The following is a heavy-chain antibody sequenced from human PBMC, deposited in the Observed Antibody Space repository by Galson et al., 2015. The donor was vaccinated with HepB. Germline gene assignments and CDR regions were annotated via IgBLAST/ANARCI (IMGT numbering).Heavy chain of an antibody. CDR2: ISGSGGST. CDR1: GFTFSSYA. V-gene: IGHV3-23*01. D-gene: IGHD2-2*01. Sequence: SLRLSCAASGFTFSSYAMSWVRQAPGKGLEWVSAISGSGGSTYYADSVKGRFTISRDNSKNTLYLQMNSLRAEDTTVYYCAKSGVPAATYYYGMDVWGQGTTVTVSS. CDR3: AKSGVPAATYYYGMDV. J-gene: IGHJ6*02.